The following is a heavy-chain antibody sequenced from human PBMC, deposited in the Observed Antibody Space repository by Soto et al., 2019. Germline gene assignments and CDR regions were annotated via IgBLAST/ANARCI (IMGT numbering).Heavy chain of an antibody. V-gene: IGHV3-48*02. CDR1: GFTFSTYS. D-gene: IGHD3-10*01. Sequence: LRLSCAASGFTFSTYSMNWVRQAPGKGLEWVSYISNSGSTIYYADSVKGQFTISRDNAKNSLYLQMNSLRDEDTAVYYCASSSGNYYYYGIDVWGQGATVTVSS. CDR2: ISNSGSTI. J-gene: IGHJ6*02. CDR3: ASSSGNYYYYGIDV.